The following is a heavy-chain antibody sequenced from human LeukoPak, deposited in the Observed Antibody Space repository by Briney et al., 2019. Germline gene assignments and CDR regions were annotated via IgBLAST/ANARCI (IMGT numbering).Heavy chain of an antibody. Sequence: PGGSLRLSCAASGFTFSNAWMSWVRQAPGKGLEWVGRIKSKTDGGTTDYAAPVKGRFTISRDDSKNTLYLQVNSLKTEDTAVYYCTTTYCSSTSCYAGYWGQGTLVTVSS. CDR3: TTTYCSSTSCYAGY. V-gene: IGHV3-15*01. CDR2: IKSKTDGGTT. J-gene: IGHJ4*02. D-gene: IGHD2-2*01. CDR1: GFTFSNAW.